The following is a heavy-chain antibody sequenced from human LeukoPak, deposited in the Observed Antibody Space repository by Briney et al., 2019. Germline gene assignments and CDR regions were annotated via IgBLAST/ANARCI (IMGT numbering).Heavy chain of an antibody. J-gene: IGHJ4*02. CDR2: IRYDGSNR. D-gene: IGHD3-22*01. CDR1: GFTFSTHD. CDR3: TKARQHYYRDSSGYYY. V-gene: IGHV3-30*02. Sequence: PGGSLRLSCAASGFTFSTHDMHWVRQAPGKGLEWVALIRYDGSNRYYAESVKGRFTISRDNSKNTLYLQMNSLRAEDTAVYYCTKARQHYYRDSSGYYYWGQGTLVSVSS.